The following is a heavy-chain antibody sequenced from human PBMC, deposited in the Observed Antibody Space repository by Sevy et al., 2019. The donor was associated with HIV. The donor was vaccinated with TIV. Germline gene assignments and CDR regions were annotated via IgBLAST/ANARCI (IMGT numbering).Heavy chain of an antibody. Sequence: APVKVSCKASGYTFTGYYMHWVRQAPGQGLEWMGRINPNSGGTNYAQKFQGRVTMTRDTSISTAYMELSRLRSDDTAVYYCARESFYCSGGSCYEGWFDPWGQGTLVTVSS. CDR1: GYTFTGYY. CDR3: ARESFYCSGGSCYEGWFDP. D-gene: IGHD2-15*01. J-gene: IGHJ5*02. V-gene: IGHV1-2*06. CDR2: INPNSGGT.